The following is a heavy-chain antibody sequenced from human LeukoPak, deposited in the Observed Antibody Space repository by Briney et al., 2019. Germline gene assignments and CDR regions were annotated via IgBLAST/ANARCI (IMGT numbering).Heavy chain of an antibody. V-gene: IGHV3-48*01. CDR1: GFTFSTYS. CDR2: ISGTSNTI. D-gene: IGHD3-10*01. Sequence: GALRLSCVASGFTFSTYSMSWVRQAPGKGLEWVSYISGTSNTIYYADSVKGRFTISRDNSKNTLYLQMNSLRAEDTAVYYCAKAQLLWFGELFSWFDPWGQGTLVTVSS. J-gene: IGHJ5*02. CDR3: AKAQLLWFGELFSWFDP.